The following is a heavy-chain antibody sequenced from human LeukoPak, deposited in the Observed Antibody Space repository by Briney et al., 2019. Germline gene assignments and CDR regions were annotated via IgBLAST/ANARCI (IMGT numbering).Heavy chain of an antibody. CDR3: AREIQFGTGRGVITYYFDY. J-gene: IGHJ4*02. D-gene: IGHD3-10*01. CDR2: ISYDGSNK. Sequence: PGGSLRLSCAASGFTFSSYAMHWVRQAPGKGLEWVAVISYDGSNKYYADSVKGRFTISRDNSKNTLYLQMNSLRAEDTAVYYCAREIQFGTGRGVITYYFDYWGQGTLVTVSS. V-gene: IGHV3-30-3*01. CDR1: GFTFSSYA.